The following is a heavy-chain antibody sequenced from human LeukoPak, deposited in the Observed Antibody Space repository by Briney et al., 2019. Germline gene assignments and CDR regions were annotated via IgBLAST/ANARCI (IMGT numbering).Heavy chain of an antibody. Sequence: GASVKVSCKASGYTFTSYDINWVRQATGQGLEWMGWMNPNSGNTGYAQKFQGRVTMTRTTSISTAYMELSSLRSEDTAVYYCARGSVGASGYDFDYWGQGTLVTVSS. CDR1: GYTFTSYD. J-gene: IGHJ4*02. CDR3: ARGSVGASGYDFDY. CDR2: MNPNSGNT. D-gene: IGHD5-12*01. V-gene: IGHV1-8*01.